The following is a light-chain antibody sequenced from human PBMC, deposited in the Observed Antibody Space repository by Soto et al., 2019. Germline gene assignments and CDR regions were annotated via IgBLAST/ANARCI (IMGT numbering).Light chain of an antibody. CDR2: GAS. CDR1: QSVRSN. Sequence: EVVMTQSPATLSVSPGERVTLSCRASQSVRSNLAWYLQKPGQAPRLLIYGASTRATGIPARFSGSGSVTEFTLTIRSLQSEDFAVYYCQQYNNWPPLTLGGGTKVEIK. J-gene: IGKJ4*01. CDR3: QQYNNWPPLT. V-gene: IGKV3-15*01.